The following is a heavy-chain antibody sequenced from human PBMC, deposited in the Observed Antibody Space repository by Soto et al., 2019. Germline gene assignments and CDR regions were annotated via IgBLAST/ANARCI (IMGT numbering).Heavy chain of an antibody. J-gene: IGHJ4*02. V-gene: IGHV4-34*01. CDR2: INHSGST. CDR3: ARSDGRY. CDR1: GGSFIGYY. Sequence: SETLSLTCAVYGGSFIGYYWSWIRQPPGKGLEWIGEINHSGSTNYNPSLKSRVTISVDTSKNQFSLKLSSVTAADTAVYYCARSDGRYWGQGTLVTVSS.